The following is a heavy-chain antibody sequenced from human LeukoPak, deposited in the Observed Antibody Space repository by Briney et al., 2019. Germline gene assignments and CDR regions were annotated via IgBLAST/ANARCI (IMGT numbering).Heavy chain of an antibody. D-gene: IGHD4-17*01. CDR3: ARGTTYDYGDYDAFDI. CDR1: GYTFTGYY. J-gene: IGHJ3*02. CDR2: INPNSGGT. V-gene: IGHV1-2*02. Sequence: ASVTVSCKASGYTFTGYYMHWVRQAPGQGLERMGWINPNSGGTNYAQKFQGRVTMTRDTSISTAYMELRRLRSDDTAVYYCARGTTYDYGDYDAFDIWGQGTMVTVSS.